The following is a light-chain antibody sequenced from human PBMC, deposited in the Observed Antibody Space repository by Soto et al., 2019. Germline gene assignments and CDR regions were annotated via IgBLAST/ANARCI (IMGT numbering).Light chain of an antibody. Sequence: PGERATLSCRASQSVSSYLAWYQQKPGQAPRLLIYGASNRATGIPDRFSGSGSGTDFTLTISRLEPEDFAVYYCQQYGSSGTFGQGTKVDIK. J-gene: IGKJ1*01. V-gene: IGKV3-20*01. CDR1: QSVSSY. CDR3: QQYGSSGT. CDR2: GAS.